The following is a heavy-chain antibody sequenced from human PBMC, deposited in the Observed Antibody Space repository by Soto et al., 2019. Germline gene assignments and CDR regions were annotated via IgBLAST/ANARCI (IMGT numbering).Heavy chain of an antibody. CDR1: GFTFSSYS. V-gene: IGHV3-48*02. Sequence: EVQLVESGGGLVQPGGSLRLSCAASGFTFSSYSMNWVRQAPGKGLEWVSYISSSSSTIYYADSVKGRFTISRDNAKNSLYLQMNSLRDEDTAVYYCARARLLWFGELSGTDAFDIWGQGTMVTVSS. CDR2: ISSSSSTI. CDR3: ARARLLWFGELSGTDAFDI. D-gene: IGHD3-10*01. J-gene: IGHJ3*02.